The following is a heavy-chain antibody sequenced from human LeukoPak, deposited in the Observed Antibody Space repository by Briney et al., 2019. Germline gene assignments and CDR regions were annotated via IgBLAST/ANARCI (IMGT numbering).Heavy chain of an antibody. V-gene: IGHV4-59*01. CDR2: IYYSGST. CDR1: GGSISSYY. CDR3: ARDLGYCSGGSCYKGHNWFDP. D-gene: IGHD2-15*01. Sequence: PSETLSLTCTVSGGSISSYYWSWIWQPPGKGLEWIGYIYYSGSTNYNPSLKSRVTISVDTSKNQFSLKLSSVTAADTAVYYCARDLGYCSGGSCYKGHNWFDPWGQGTLVTVSS. J-gene: IGHJ5*02.